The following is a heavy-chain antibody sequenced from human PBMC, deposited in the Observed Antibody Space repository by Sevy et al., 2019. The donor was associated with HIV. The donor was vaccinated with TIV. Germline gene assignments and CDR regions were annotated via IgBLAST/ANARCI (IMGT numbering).Heavy chain of an antibody. Sequence: GGSLRLSCAASGFTFSTYAMAWVRQAPGKGLEWVSGISGSGGSTYYADSVKGRFTISRDKSKNTLYLQMNSLRAEDTVVYYCAKGDSSFYGLDVWGQGTTVTVSS. CDR3: AKGDSSFYGLDV. V-gene: IGHV3-23*01. CDR1: GFTFSTYA. CDR2: ISGSGGST. D-gene: IGHD6-6*01. J-gene: IGHJ6*02.